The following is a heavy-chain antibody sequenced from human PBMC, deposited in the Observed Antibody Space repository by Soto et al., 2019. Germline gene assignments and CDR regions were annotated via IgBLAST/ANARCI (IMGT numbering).Heavy chain of an antibody. D-gene: IGHD6-19*01. CDR1: GFTFSSYG. CDR2: ISYDGSNK. Sequence: GGSLRLSCAASGFTFSSYGMHWVRQAPGKGLEWVAVISYDGSNKYYADSVKGRFTISRDNSKNTLYLQMNSLRAEDTAVYYCAKGSHSYSSGWFHFDYCGQGTLVTVSA. CDR3: AKGSHSYSSGWFHFDY. J-gene: IGHJ4*02. V-gene: IGHV3-30*18.